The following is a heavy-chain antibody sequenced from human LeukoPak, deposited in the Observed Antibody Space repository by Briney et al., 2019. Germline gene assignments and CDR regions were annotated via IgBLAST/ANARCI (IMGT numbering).Heavy chain of an antibody. CDR1: GGSFSGYY. J-gene: IGHJ4*02. CDR2: INHSGST. Sequence: KPSETLSLTCAVYGGSFSGYYWTWIRQPPGKGLEWIGEINHSGSTHYNPSLKSRVTMSVDMSKNQFSLNLTSVTAADTGVYYCARDEFASGTSYWGQGTLVTVSS. V-gene: IGHV4-34*01. D-gene: IGHD3-10*01. CDR3: ARDEFASGTSY.